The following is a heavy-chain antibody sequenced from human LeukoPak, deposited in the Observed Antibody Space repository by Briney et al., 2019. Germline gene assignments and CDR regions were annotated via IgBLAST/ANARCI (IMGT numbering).Heavy chain of an antibody. CDR2: INHSGST. CDR1: GGSVSGYY. Sequence: PSETLSLTCAVYGGSVSGYYWNWIRQPPGKGLEWIGGINHSGSTKYYPSLKSRVTMSVDTSKNHFSLKLTSVTAADTAVYYCAREPGSGSYLSGMDVWGQGTTVTVSS. D-gene: IGHD3-10*01. V-gene: IGHV4-34*01. CDR3: AREPGSGSYLSGMDV. J-gene: IGHJ6*02.